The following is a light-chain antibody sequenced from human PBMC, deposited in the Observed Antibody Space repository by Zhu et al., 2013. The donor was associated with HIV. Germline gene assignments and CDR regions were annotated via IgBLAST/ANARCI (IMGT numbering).Light chain of an antibody. CDR2: AAS. V-gene: IGKV1-39*01. J-gene: IGKJ1*01. CDR3: QQSYSIPWT. CDR1: QTINNY. Sequence: DIQVTQSPSSLSASVGDRVTITCRTSQTINNYLNWYQQRPGKAPNLLIYAASSLQSGVPSRFSGSGFGTEFTLTISRLQPEDFARYYCQQSYSIPWTFGQGSKVEIK.